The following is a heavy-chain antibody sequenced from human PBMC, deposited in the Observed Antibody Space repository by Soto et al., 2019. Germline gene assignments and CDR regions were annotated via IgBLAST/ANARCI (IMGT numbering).Heavy chain of an antibody. Sequence: PGGSLRLSCAASVFTFSSYGMHWVRQAPGKGLEWVAVIWYDGSNKYYADSVKGRFTISRDNSKNTLYLQMNSLRAEDTAVYYCARDRLSYKAGLEYYYYYGMDVWGQGTTVTVSS. CDR3: ARDRLSYKAGLEYYYYYGMDV. CDR2: IWYDGSNK. D-gene: IGHD3-10*01. V-gene: IGHV3-33*01. CDR1: VFTFSSYG. J-gene: IGHJ6*02.